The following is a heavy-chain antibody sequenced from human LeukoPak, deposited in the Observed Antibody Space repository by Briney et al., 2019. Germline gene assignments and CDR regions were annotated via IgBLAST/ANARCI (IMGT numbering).Heavy chain of an antibody. CDR3: AKDARIFGVINYFDS. V-gene: IGHV3-21*01. CDR1: EFTFSSYT. J-gene: IGHJ4*02. Sequence: GGSLRLSCAASEFTFSSYTMHWVRQAPGTGLEWVPSISSSSSYIYYADSVKGRFTISRDNAKNSVFLEMNSLRVDDTAIYYCAKDARIFGVINYFDSWGQGTLVTVSS. CDR2: ISSSSSYI. D-gene: IGHD3-3*01.